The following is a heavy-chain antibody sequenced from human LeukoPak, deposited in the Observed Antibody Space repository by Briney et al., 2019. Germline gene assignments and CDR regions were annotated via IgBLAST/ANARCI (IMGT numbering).Heavy chain of an antibody. V-gene: IGHV3-30-3*01. CDR2: ISYDGINK. D-gene: IGHD3-22*01. CDR1: GFTFSNYA. CDR3: ARDLIRAIDDTTGYMEY. J-gene: IGHJ4*02. Sequence: GRSLRLSCAASGFTFSNYAMHWVRQAPSKGLKWVAVISYDGINKYYADSVKGRFTISRDNSKNRLYLQMNSLRAEDTAVYYCARDLIRAIDDTTGYMEYWGQGTLVPVSS.